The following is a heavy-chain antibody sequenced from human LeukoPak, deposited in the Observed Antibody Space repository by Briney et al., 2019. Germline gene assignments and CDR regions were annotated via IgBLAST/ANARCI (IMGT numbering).Heavy chain of an antibody. V-gene: IGHV4-59*01. CDR1: GGSISSYY. J-gene: IGHJ3*02. CDR3: ARDRTVALHAFDI. CDR2: IYYSGST. D-gene: IGHD4-4*01. Sequence: SETLSLTCTVSGGSISSYYWSWIRQPPGKGLEWIGYIYYSGSTNYNPSLKSRVTISVDTSKNQFSLKLSSVTAADTAVYYCARDRTVALHAFDIWGQGTMVTVS.